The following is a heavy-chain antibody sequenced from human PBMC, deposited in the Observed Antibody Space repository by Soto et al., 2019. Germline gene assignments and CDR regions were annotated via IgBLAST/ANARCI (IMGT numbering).Heavy chain of an antibody. J-gene: IGHJ2*01. Sequence: QVQLVESGGGVVQPGRSLRLSCAASGFTFSSYGMHWVRQAPGKGLEWVAVISYDGSNKYYADSVKGRFTISRDNSKNTLYLQMNSLRAEDTAVYYWAKDNVVVVAPSQDWYFDLWGRGTLVTVSS. CDR1: GFTFSSYG. CDR3: AKDNVVVVAPSQDWYFDL. CDR2: ISYDGSNK. V-gene: IGHV3-30*18. D-gene: IGHD2-15*01.